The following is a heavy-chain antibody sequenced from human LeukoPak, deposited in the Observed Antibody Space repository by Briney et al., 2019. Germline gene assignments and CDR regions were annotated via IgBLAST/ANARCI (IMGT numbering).Heavy chain of an antibody. V-gene: IGHV5-51*01. D-gene: IGHD6-19*01. CDR2: IYPGDSDT. J-gene: IGHJ3*01. CDR1: GYSFTSYW. Sequence: GEPLKISCKGSGYSFTSYWIGWVRPMPGKGLEWMGIIYPGDSDTRYSPSSQGQVTISADKSISTAYLQWSSLKASDTAMYYCARHLAVAGDDAFDVWGQGTMVTVSS. CDR3: ARHLAVAGDDAFDV.